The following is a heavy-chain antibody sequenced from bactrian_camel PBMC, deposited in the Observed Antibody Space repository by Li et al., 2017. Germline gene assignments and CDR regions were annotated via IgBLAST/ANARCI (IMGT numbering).Heavy chain of an antibody. CDR3: AARLPGAGCPSGFRFAAFGY. J-gene: IGHJ6*01. CDR1: GFTFFETD. CDR2: IHTSYTST. V-gene: IGHV3S66*01. D-gene: IGHD3*01. Sequence: DVQLVESGGGSVQAGETLRLSCTASGFTFFETDTAWYRQAPGNECEGVAAIHTSYTSTYYADFVRGRFTISQDNANKTVYLQMNSLKPEDTAIYYCAARLPGAGCPSGFRFAAFGYWGQGTQVTVS.